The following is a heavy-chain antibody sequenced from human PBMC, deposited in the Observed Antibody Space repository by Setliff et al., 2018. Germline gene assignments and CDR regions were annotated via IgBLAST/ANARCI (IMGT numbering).Heavy chain of an antibody. CDR1: GFSISSGYY. V-gene: IGHV4-38-2*01. Sequence: SETLSLTCAVSGFSISSGYYWGWIRQPPGKGLEWIVNIHHSGKAYYNPSLKSRVSMSVDTPKNHVSLKPSSVTAADTAVYYCARAHTWSLPNDNSGYPGWFDPWGQGTLVTVSS. J-gene: IGHJ5*02. CDR3: ARAHTWSLPNDNSGYPGWFDP. D-gene: IGHD3-22*01. CDR2: IHHSGKA.